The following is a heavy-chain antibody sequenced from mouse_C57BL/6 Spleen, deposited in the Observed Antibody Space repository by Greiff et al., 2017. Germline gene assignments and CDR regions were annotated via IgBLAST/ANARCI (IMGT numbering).Heavy chain of an antibody. J-gene: IGHJ3*01. CDR1: GYTFTGYW. Sequence: QVQLKESGAELMRPGASVKLSCKATGYTFTGYWIEWVKQRPGHGLEWIGEILPGGGSTNYNEKFKGKATFTADTSSNTAYMQLSRLTTEDSAIYYGARSEAWFAYWGQATLVTVSA. V-gene: IGHV1-9*01. CDR3: ARSEAWFAY. CDR2: ILPGGGST.